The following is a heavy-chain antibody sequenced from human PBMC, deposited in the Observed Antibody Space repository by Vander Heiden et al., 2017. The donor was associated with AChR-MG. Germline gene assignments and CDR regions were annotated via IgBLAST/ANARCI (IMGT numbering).Heavy chain of an antibody. V-gene: IGHV1-18*01. Sequence: QVQLVQSGAEVKKPGASVKVSCKASGYPFTSHVISWGRQARGQWLEWMGWISAYNGNTDYAQKLQGRVTMTTDTSTSTAYMELRSLRSDDTAVYYCARSDTWMVQAWFDPWGQGTLVTVSS. CDR3: ARSDTWMVQAWFDP. CDR1: GYPFTSHV. CDR2: ISAYNGNT. D-gene: IGHD3-10*01. J-gene: IGHJ5*02.